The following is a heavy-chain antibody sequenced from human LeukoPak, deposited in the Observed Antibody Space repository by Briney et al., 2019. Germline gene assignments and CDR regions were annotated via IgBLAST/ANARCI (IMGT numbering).Heavy chain of an antibody. D-gene: IGHD2-2*03. J-gene: IGHJ6*02. CDR2: INHSGST. Sequence: SETLSLTCAVYGGSFSGYYWSWIRQPPGKGLEWIGEINHSGSTNYNPSLKSRVTISVDTSKNQFSLKLSSVTAADTAVYYCARIGYCSSTSCPYYGMDVWGQGTTVTVSS. V-gene: IGHV4-34*01. CDR1: GGSFSGYY. CDR3: ARIGYCSSTSCPYYGMDV.